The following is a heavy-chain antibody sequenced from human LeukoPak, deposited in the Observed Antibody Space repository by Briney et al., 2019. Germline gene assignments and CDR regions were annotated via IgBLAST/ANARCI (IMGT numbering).Heavy chain of an antibody. V-gene: IGHV4-61*01. Sequence: SETLSLTCTVSGGSVSSGSYYWSWIRQPPGKGLEWIGYIYYSGSTNYNPSLKSRVTISVDTSKNQFSLKLSSVTAADTAVYYCASTGGSSSWYFGYWGQGTLVTVSS. CDR1: GGSVSSGSYY. CDR3: ASTGGSSSWYFGY. J-gene: IGHJ4*02. D-gene: IGHD6-13*01. CDR2: IYYSGST.